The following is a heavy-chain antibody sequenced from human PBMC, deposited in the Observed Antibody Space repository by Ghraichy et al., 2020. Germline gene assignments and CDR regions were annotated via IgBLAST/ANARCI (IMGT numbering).Heavy chain of an antibody. CDR3: AKEPHQILFDCFEY. V-gene: IGHV3-23*01. J-gene: IGHJ4*02. CDR2: ISGAGGST. D-gene: IGHD2-21*01. Sequence: GESLNISCAASGFTVSTFAMAWVRQTPEKGLEWVSSISGAGGSTYYADSVEGRFTISKDNSKNILYLEMNSLRVEDMAVYYCAKEPHQILFDCFEYWGQGTQVTVSS. CDR1: GFTVSTFA.